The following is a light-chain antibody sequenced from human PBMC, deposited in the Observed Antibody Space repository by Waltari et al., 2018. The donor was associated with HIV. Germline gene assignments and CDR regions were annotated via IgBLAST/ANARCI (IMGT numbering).Light chain of an antibody. CDR3: AAWDDSLDGFYV. Sequence: QSVLTQPPSASATPGQRVTISCSGSSSNIGTNYVFWYQQLPGTAPQLLIFRDNELPSGVAYRLSGSRSGTSASLVISGLRSEDEAEYYCAAWDDSLDGFYVFGSGTRVTVL. J-gene: IGLJ1*01. CDR1: SSNIGTNY. V-gene: IGLV1-47*01. CDR2: RDN.